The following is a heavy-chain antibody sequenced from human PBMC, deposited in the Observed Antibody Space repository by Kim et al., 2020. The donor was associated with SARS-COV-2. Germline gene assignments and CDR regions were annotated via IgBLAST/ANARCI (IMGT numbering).Heavy chain of an antibody. CDR2: IIPILGIA. CDR3: ARDAVKYSSSWYYNY. Sequence: SVKVSCKASVGTFSSYGISWVRQAPGQGLEWMGRIIPILGIANYAQKFQGRVTITADKSTSTAYMGLSSLRSEDTAVYFCARDAVKYSSSWYYNYRGQGTLVTVSS. CDR1: VGTFSSYG. J-gene: IGHJ4*02. V-gene: IGHV1-69*04. D-gene: IGHD6-13*01.